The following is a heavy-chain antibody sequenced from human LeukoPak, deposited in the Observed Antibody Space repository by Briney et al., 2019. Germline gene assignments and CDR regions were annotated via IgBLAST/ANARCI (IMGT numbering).Heavy chain of an antibody. J-gene: IGHJ3*02. CDR2: INAGNGNT. V-gene: IGHV1-3*01. Sequence: VSVKVSCKASGYIFTSYAMHWVRQAPGQRLEWMGWINAGNGNTKYSQKFQGTVTITRDTSASTAYMEVSSLRSEDTAVYYCARYSSGWGAFDIWGQGTMVTVSS. CDR3: ARYSSGWGAFDI. D-gene: IGHD6-19*01. CDR1: GYIFTSYA.